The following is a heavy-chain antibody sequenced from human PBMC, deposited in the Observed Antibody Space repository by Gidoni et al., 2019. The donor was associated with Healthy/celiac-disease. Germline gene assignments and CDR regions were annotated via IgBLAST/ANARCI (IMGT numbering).Heavy chain of an antibody. J-gene: IGHJ5*02. V-gene: IGHV3-30*19. CDR2: ISYDGVIK. Sequence: QVQLVESGGGVVQPGRSLSLSCAASGFTLSSYGMHWVRQAPGKGLECGAVISYDGVIKYYTDAVKGLFTISRDNSKNTLYLQRNSLRAEDTAVYYCARDGDNDYGDYGVGWFDPWGQGTLVTVSP. CDR3: ARDGDNDYGDYGVGWFDP. CDR1: GFTLSSYG. D-gene: IGHD4-17*01.